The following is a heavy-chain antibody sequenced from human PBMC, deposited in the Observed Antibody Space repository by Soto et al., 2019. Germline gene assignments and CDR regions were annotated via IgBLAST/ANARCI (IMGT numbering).Heavy chain of an antibody. J-gene: IGHJ5*02. Sequence: QINLIESGPTLVKPTQTLTLTCTFSGFSLSTSGAAVGWVRQPPGRALGWLELIYWVGDKRYNASLGNRLTITKDTSMNQVVLTLTNVDPADTATYYCAHRATMTIFGLIIDNGIWFDPWGQGTRVIVSS. CDR2: IYWVGDK. V-gene: IGHV2-5*02. D-gene: IGHD3-3*01. CDR1: GFSLSTSGAA. CDR3: AHRATMTIFGLIIDNGIWFDP.